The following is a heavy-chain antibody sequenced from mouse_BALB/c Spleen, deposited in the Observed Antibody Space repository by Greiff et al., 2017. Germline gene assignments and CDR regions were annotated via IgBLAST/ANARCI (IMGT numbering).Heavy chain of an antibody. CDR3: ARHDGSKERSWFAY. J-gene: IGHJ3*01. Sequence: EVMLVESGGGLVQPGGSLKLSCAASGFTFSSYTMSWVRQTPEKRLEWVAYISNGGGSTYYPDTVKGRFTISRDNAKNTLYLQMSSLKSEDTAMYYCARHDGSKERSWFAYWGPGTLVTVSA. CDR1: GFTFSSYT. V-gene: IGHV5-12-2*01. CDR2: ISNGGGST.